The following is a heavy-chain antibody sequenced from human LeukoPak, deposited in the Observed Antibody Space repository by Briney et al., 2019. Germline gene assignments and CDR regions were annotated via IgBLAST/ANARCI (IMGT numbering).Heavy chain of an antibody. Sequence: SETLSLTCAVYGGSFSGYYWSWIRQPPGKGLEWIGEINHSGSTNYNPSLKSRVTISVDTSKNQFSLKLSSVTAADTAVYYCTGSGSYLDFDYWGQGTLVTVSS. CDR2: INHSGST. CDR1: GGSFSGYY. J-gene: IGHJ4*02. CDR3: TGSGSYLDFDY. V-gene: IGHV4-34*03. D-gene: IGHD3-10*01.